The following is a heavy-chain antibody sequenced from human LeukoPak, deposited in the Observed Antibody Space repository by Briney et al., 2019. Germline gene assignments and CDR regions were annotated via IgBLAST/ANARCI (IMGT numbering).Heavy chain of an antibody. V-gene: IGHV4-4*02. CDR3: ARAFHPPDFAFGRAPYYFDL. CDR1: GGSISTAHW. D-gene: IGHD3-16*01. CDR2: IYHRGYS. Sequence: PSGTLSLTCAVSGGSISTAHWWNWVRQSPGKGLEWIGEIYHRGYSNYNPSLKSRVSISVDTSENQFSLKVTSLTAADTAVYYCARAFHPPDFAFGRAPYYFDLWGQGTLVTVSS. J-gene: IGHJ4*01.